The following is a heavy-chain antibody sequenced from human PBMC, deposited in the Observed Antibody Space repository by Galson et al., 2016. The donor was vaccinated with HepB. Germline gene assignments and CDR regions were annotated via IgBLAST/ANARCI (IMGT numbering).Heavy chain of an antibody. J-gene: IGHJ1*01. D-gene: IGHD4-17*01. CDR1: GFSFSTSS. CDR2: ISSRSSTM. Sequence: SLRLSCADSGFSFSTSSMSWVRQAPGKGLDWVAYISSRSSTMYYAHSVRGRFTISRDNAKNSLFLQMNSLRDEDTAIYFCAGGDGGDLRHWGQGTLVTVSS. V-gene: IGHV3-48*02. CDR3: AGGDGGDLRH.